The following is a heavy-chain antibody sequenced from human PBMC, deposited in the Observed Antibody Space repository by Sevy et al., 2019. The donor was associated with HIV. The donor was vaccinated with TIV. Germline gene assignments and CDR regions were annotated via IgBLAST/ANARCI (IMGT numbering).Heavy chain of an antibody. V-gene: IGHV3-21*01. J-gene: IGHJ6*02. CDR1: GFTFSSYS. Sequence: EGSLRLSCAASGFTFSSYSMNWVRQAPGKGLEWVSSISSSSSYIYYADSVKGRFTISRDNAKNSLYLQMNSLRAEDTAVYYCAREVNYDFWSGYLYYYYGMDVWGQGTTVTVSS. CDR3: AREVNYDFWSGYLYYYYGMDV. CDR2: ISSSSSYI. D-gene: IGHD3-3*01.